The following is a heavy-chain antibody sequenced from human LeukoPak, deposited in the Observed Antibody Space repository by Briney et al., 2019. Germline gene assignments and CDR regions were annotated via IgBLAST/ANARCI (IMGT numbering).Heavy chain of an antibody. Sequence: GGSLRLSCAASGFTFSSYSMNWVRQAPGKGLEWVSYISSSSSTIYYADSVKGRFTISRDNAKNSLYLQMNSLRDEDTAVYYCARDPYCSGGSCYDSLYKPLDYWGQGTLVTVSS. CDR3: ARDPYCSGGSCYDSLYKPLDY. D-gene: IGHD2-15*01. V-gene: IGHV3-48*02. CDR2: ISSSSSTI. CDR1: GFTFSSYS. J-gene: IGHJ4*02.